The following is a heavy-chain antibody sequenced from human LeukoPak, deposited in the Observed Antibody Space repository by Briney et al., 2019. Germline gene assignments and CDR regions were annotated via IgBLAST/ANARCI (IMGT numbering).Heavy chain of an antibody. CDR3: ARFRGTSSWHQEVFDY. CDR2: ISYNGSP. V-gene: IGHV4-59*08. D-gene: IGHD2-15*01. Sequence: SETLSLTCTASGGSINSYNWNWIRQPPGKGLEWIGYISYNGSPDYNPPFKSRVTMSVDTSQGQFSLRLSSVTAADTAVYYCARFRGTSSWHQEVFDYWGQGAPVTVSS. CDR1: GGSINSYN. J-gene: IGHJ4*02.